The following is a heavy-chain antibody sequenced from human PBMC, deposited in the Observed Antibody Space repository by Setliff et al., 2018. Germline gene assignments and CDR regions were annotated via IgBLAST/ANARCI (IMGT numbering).Heavy chain of an antibody. Sequence: PGGSLRLSCAASGFTFSNAWMTWVRQAPGKGLEWLGRIKSKTDGGTIEYAAPVKGRFTISRDDSKNTLYLQMNSLKTEDTAVYYCTTGPYYDSSGYYVTDYWGQGTLVTVSS. V-gene: IGHV3-15*01. CDR3: TTGPYYDSSGYYVTDY. CDR1: GFTFSNAW. J-gene: IGHJ4*02. D-gene: IGHD3-22*01. CDR2: IKSKTDGGTI.